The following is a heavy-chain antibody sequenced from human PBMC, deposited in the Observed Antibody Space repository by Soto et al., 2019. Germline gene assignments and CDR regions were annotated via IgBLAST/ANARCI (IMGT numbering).Heavy chain of an antibody. CDR1: GGSISSSSYY. CDR2: VYYTGST. V-gene: IGHV4-39*01. D-gene: IGHD3-22*01. J-gene: IGHJ4*02. CDR3: ATSSGYYNFDY. Sequence: SETLSLTCTVSGGSISSSSYYWGWIRQPPGKGLEWIGRVYYTGSTYYNPSLKSRITISVDTSKNQFSLRLSSVTAADTAVYYCATSSGYYNFDYWGLGTLVTVSS.